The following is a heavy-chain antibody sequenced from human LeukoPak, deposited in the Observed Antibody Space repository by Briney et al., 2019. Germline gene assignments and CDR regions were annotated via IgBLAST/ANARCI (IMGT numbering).Heavy chain of an antibody. CDR1: GFTFSSYA. J-gene: IGHJ3*02. Sequence: PGGSLRLSCAASGFTFSSYALSWVRQAPGKGLEWVSAISGSGGSTYYADSVKGRFTISRDNSKNTLYLQMNSLRAEDTAVYYCAKSIVVVGTAFDIWGQGTMVTVSS. CDR2: ISGSGGST. D-gene: IGHD2-15*01. V-gene: IGHV3-23*01. CDR3: AKSIVVVGTAFDI.